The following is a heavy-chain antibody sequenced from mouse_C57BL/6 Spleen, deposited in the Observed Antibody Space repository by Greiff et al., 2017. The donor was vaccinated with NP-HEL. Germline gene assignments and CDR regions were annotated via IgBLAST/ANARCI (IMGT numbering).Heavy chain of an antibody. Sequence: QVQLQQSGAELARPGASVKLSCKASGYTFTSYGISWVKQRTGQGLEWIGEIYPRSGNTYYNEKFKGKATLTADKSSSTAYMELRSLTSEDSAVYFCARGWYDYDDGYAMENWGQGTTVTVSS. V-gene: IGHV1-81*01. CDR3: ARGWYDYDDGYAMEN. CDR1: GYTFTSYG. D-gene: IGHD2-4*01. J-gene: IGHJ4*01. CDR2: IYPRSGNT.